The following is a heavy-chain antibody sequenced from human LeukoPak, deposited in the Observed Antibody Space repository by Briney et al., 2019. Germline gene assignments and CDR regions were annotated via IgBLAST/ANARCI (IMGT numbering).Heavy chain of an antibody. D-gene: IGHD6-13*01. CDR2: ISGNGGST. V-gene: IGHV3-23*01. J-gene: IGHJ4*02. CDR3: AKPPPDSSSWLFDY. CDR1: GFTFSTYA. Sequence: PGGSLRLSCAASGFTFSTYAMSWVRQAPGKGLEWVSTISGNGGSTYYADSVKGRFTISRDNSKYTLYLQMNSLRVEDTAVYYCAKPPPDSSSWLFDYWGQGTLVTVSS.